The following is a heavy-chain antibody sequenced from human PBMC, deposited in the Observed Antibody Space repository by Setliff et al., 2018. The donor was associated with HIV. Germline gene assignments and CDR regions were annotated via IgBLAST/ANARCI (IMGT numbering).Heavy chain of an antibody. CDR2: ITHSGRT. Sequence: SETLSLTCTVSGGSISSGSYYWTWIRQPPGKGLEWIGEITHSGRTNFRPSLRSRVTMSRDTSKNQFSLKLSSVTAADTAVYYCARATATYWYSIPRDYIYHMDVWGEGTTVTVSS. CDR1: GGSISSGSYY. CDR3: ARATATYWYSIPRDYIYHMDV. J-gene: IGHJ6*03. V-gene: IGHV4-39*07. D-gene: IGHD2-8*02.